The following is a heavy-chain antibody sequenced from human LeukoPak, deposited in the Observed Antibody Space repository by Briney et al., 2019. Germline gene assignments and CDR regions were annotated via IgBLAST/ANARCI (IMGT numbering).Heavy chain of an antibody. V-gene: IGHV4-59*01. CDR1: GGSITYYY. J-gene: IGHJ6*02. CDR3: ARDKAGTMVRGVINGMDV. Sequence: KPSETLSLTCAVSGGSITYYYWNWIRQPPGKGLEWIGYIHNSGSTSYNSSLKSRVTISADMSKNQVSLKLTSVTAADTAVYYCARDKAGTMVRGVINGMDVWGQGTTVTVSS. CDR2: IHNSGST. D-gene: IGHD3-10*01.